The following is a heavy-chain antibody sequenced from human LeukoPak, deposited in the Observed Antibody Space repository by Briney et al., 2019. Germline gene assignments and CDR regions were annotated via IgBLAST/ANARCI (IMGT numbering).Heavy chain of an antibody. CDR1: GFTFSSYV. CDR2: IRYDGTNK. D-gene: IGHD1-14*01. J-gene: IGHJ4*02. CDR3: ANTAGYKVY. V-gene: IGHV3-30*02. Sequence: GGSLRLSCAASGFTFSSYVMHWVRQAPGKGLEWVAFIRYDGTNKYYADSVKGRFTISRDNSKNTLYLQMKSLRAEDTAVYYCANTAGYKVYWGQGTLVTVSS.